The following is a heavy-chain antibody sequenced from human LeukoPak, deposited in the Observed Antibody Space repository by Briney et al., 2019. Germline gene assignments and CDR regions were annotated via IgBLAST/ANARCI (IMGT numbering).Heavy chain of an antibody. CDR2: ISSSGSTM. V-gene: IGHV3-48*03. CDR1: GFTFSSYE. D-gene: IGHD4-11*01. CDR3: ARYDYSNYDDRFDP. Sequence: PGGSLRLSCAASGFTFSSYEMNWVRQAPGKGLEWVSYISSSGSTMYYADSVKGRFTISRDDAKSSLYLQMNSLRAEDTAVYYCARYDYSNYDDRFDPWGQGTLVTVSS. J-gene: IGHJ5*02.